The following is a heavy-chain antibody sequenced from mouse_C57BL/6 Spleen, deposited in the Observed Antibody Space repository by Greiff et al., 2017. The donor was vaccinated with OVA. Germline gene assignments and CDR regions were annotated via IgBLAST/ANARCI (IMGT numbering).Heavy chain of an antibody. Sequence: EVHLVESGGGLVKPGGSLKLSCAASGFTFSSYTMSWVRQTPEKRLEWVATISGGGGNTYYPDSVKGRFTLSRDNAKNTLYLQMSSLRSEDTALYYCASQSPHYYGSSYFDYWGQGTTLTVSS. J-gene: IGHJ2*01. CDR2: ISGGGGNT. CDR3: ASQSPHYYGSSYFDY. CDR1: GFTFSSYT. D-gene: IGHD1-1*01. V-gene: IGHV5-9*01.